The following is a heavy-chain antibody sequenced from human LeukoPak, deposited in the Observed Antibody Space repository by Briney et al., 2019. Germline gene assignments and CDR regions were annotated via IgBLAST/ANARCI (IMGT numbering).Heavy chain of an antibody. V-gene: IGHV3-30*02. CDR2: VRFDGSNK. J-gene: IGHJ4*02. CDR1: GFTFSSYG. D-gene: IGHD4-17*01. CDR3: AKDPVLYIYGDSPGGYFDY. Sequence: PGGSLRLACAASGFTFSSYGMHWVRQAPGKGLEWMAFVRFDGSNKYYADSVKGRFTISRDNSKNTLYLQMNSLRAEDTAVYYCAKDPVLYIYGDSPGGYFDYWGQGTLVTVSS.